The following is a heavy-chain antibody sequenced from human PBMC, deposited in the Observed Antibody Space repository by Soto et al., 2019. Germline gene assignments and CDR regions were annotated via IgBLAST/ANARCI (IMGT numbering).Heavy chain of an antibody. CDR1: GGSISSYY. CDR2: SYYSGST. V-gene: IGHV4-59*12. J-gene: IGHJ4*02. Sequence: QVQLQESGPGLVKPSETLSLTCTVSGGSISSYYWSWIRQPPGKGLELIGYSYYSGSTNYNPSLKNRVTISVDTSNAQFSLKLSSVTAADPAVYYCAGCIAAAGPSIDYWGPGTLVTVSS. CDR3: AGCIAAAGPSIDY. D-gene: IGHD6-13*01.